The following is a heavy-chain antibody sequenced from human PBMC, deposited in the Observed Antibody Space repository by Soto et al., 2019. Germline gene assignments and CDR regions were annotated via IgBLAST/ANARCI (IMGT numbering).Heavy chain of an antibody. V-gene: IGHV3-30*18. CDR2: ISYDGSNK. J-gene: IGHJ4*02. Sequence: QVQLVESGGGVVQPGRSLRLSCAASGFTFSSYGMHWVRQAPGKGLEWVAVISYDGSNKYYADSVKGRFTISRDNSKNTLYLQMNSLRAEETAVYYCAKDARMTTLKPLDYWGQGTLVTVSS. CDR3: AKDARMTTLKPLDY. CDR1: GFTFSSYG. D-gene: IGHD4-4*01.